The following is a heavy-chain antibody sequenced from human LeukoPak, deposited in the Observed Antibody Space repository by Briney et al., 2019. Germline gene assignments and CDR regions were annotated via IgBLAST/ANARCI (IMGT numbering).Heavy chain of an antibody. D-gene: IGHD3-22*01. J-gene: IGHJ4*02. CDR3: ARDQWGYYDSSGHGY. V-gene: IGHV1-18*01. Sequence: GASVKVSCKASGYTFTSYGISWVRQAPGQGLEGRGWISAYNGNTNYAQKLQGRVTMTTDTSTSTAYMELRSLRSDDTAVYYCARDQWGYYDSSGHGYWGQGTLVTVSS. CDR1: GYTFTSYG. CDR2: ISAYNGNT.